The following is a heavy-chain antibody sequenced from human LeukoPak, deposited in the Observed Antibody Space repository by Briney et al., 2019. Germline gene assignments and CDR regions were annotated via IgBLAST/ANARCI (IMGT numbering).Heavy chain of an antibody. V-gene: IGHV4-39*07. D-gene: IGHD5-24*01. J-gene: IGHJ5*02. CDR2: IYYSGST. CDR1: GGSISSGSYY. Sequence: PSETLSLTCTVSGGSISSGSYYWGWIRQPPGKGLERIGSIYYSGSTYYNPSLKSRVTISVDTSKNQFSLKLSSVTAADTAVYYCARDTDGYNYWFDPWGQGTLVTVSS. CDR3: ARDTDGYNYWFDP.